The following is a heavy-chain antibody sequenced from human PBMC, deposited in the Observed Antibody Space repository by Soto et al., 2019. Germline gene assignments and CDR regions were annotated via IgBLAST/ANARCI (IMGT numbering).Heavy chain of an antibody. J-gene: IGHJ6*02. Sequence: SETLSLTCTVSGGSISSGGYYWSWIRQHPGKGLEWIGYIYYSGSTYYNPSLKSRVTISVDTSKNHFSLKLSSVTAADTAVYYCARDRDYDILTGYYGRDYYYGMDVWGQGTTVTVSS. CDR3: ARDRDYDILTGYYGRDYYYGMDV. CDR1: GGSISSGGYY. V-gene: IGHV4-31*03. D-gene: IGHD3-9*01. CDR2: IYYSGST.